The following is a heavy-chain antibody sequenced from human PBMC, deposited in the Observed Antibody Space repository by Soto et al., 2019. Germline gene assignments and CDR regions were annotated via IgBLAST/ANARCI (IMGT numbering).Heavy chain of an antibody. J-gene: IGHJ5*02. V-gene: IGHV4-34*01. CDR2: INHSGST. D-gene: IGHD5-12*01. CDR1: GGSFSGYY. CDR3: ARGLKTTWIRWPACFAP. Sequence: SETLSLTCAVYGGSFSGYYWSWIRQPPGKGLEWIGEINHSGSTNYNPSLKSRVTISVDTSKNQFSLKLSSVTAADTAVYYCARGLKTTWIRWPACFAPGGKGPLVTVPS.